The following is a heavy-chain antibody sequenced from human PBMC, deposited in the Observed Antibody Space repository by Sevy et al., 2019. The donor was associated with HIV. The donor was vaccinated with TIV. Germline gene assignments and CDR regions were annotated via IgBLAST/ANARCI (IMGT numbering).Heavy chain of an antibody. Sequence: ASVKVSCKASGGTFSSYGISWVRQAPGQGLEWMGGIIPILGTVNYAQKFQGRVTITADESTKTAYMELSSLRAEDTAVYYCARGGGNGWYYFDYWGQETLVTVSS. D-gene: IGHD6-19*01. V-gene: IGHV1-69*13. CDR1: GGTFSSYG. J-gene: IGHJ4*02. CDR2: IIPILGTV. CDR3: ARGGGNGWYYFDY.